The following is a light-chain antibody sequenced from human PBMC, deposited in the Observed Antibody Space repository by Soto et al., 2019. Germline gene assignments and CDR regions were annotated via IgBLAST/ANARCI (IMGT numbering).Light chain of an antibody. CDR2: SAS. CDR1: QSVSSK. Sequence: ETVIAQSPATLSVSPGETATLSCRASQSVSSKLAWYQQKPGQAPRLLLHSASTRATGIPARFSGSGSGTEFTLTISSLQYEDFAVYYCQQYNNWHPITFGQGTRLEIK. V-gene: IGKV3-15*01. CDR3: QQYNNWHPIT. J-gene: IGKJ5*01.